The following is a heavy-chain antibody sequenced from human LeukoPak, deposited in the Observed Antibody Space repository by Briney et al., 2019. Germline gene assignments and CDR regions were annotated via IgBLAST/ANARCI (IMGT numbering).Heavy chain of an antibody. Sequence: GGSLRLSCAASGFTFSSYAMSWVRQAPGKGLEWVSAISGSGGSTYYADSVKGRFTISRDNSKNTLYLQMNSLRAEDTAVYYCAKDLLVYYGSGPRGAFDIWGQGTMVTVSS. CDR2: ISGSGGST. J-gene: IGHJ3*02. CDR3: AKDLLVYYGSGPRGAFDI. D-gene: IGHD3-10*01. CDR1: GFTFSSYA. V-gene: IGHV3-23*01.